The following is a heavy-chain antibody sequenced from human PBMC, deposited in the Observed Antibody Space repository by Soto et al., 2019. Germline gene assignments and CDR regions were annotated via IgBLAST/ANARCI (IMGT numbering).Heavy chain of an antibody. CDR1: GFTFTNAW. V-gene: IGHV3-15*01. CDR3: TTYGPYYFVS. CDR2: IKSTSAGGTT. D-gene: IGHD4-17*01. J-gene: IGHJ4*02. Sequence: EVQLVESGGGLVEPGGSLRLSCAASGFTFTNAWMSWVRQAPGKGLEWVGRIKSTSAGGTTDFNTPVKGRFSISRDDSKSPLDLQMNSLRTEDTAVYYCTTYGPYYFVSWGRGTLVTVSS.